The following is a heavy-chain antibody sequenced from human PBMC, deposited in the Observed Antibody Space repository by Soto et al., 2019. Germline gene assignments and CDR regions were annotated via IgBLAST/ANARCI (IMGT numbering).Heavy chain of an antibody. CDR2: INAGNGNT. J-gene: IGHJ4*02. CDR1: GYTFTSYA. D-gene: IGHD2-21*02. CDR3: ARAWVVVTAPDY. V-gene: IGHV1-3*05. Sequence: QVQLVQSGAEEKKPGASVKVSCKASGYTFTSYAMHWVRQAPGQRLEWMGWINAGNGNTKYSQKFQGRVTITRDTSASPADTEVRSLRSEDTAVYYCARAWVVVTAPDYWGQGTLVTVSS.